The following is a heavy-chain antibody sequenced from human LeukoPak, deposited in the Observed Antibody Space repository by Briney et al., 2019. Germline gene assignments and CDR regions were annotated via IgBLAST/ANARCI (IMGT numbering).Heavy chain of an antibody. CDR3: AKDGHVYYYDSSGYVEY. CDR1: GFTFSSYG. D-gene: IGHD3-22*01. V-gene: IGHV3-30*02. CDR2: IRYDGSNK. J-gene: IGHJ4*02. Sequence: GGSLRLSCAASGFTFSSYGMHWVRQAPGKGLEWVAFIRYDGSNKYYADSVKGRFTISRDNSKNTLHLQMNSLRAEDTAVYYCAKDGHVYYYDSSGYVEYWGQGTLVTVSS.